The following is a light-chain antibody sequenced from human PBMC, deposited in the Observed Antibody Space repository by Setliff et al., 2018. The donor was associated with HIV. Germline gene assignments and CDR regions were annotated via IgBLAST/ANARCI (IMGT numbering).Light chain of an antibody. CDR3: CSNTGSNTYV. V-gene: IGLV2-23*01. Sequence: QSALAQPASVSGSPGQSITISCTGASSDVGRYDLVSWYQQHPGKALKLIIYQATKRPSGVSNLFSGSKSGNTASLTISGLQAEDESDYYCCSNTGSNTYVCGTGTKVTV. CDR2: QAT. J-gene: IGLJ1*01. CDR1: SSDVGRYDL.